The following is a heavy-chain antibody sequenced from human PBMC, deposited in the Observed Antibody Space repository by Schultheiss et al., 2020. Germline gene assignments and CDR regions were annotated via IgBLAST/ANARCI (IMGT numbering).Heavy chain of an antibody. D-gene: IGHD1-26*01. CDR2: IYTSGST. V-gene: IGHV4-61*02. CDR1: GGSISSGSYY. J-gene: IGHJ4*02. CDR3: ARLSGAYGRDCDT. Sequence: SETLSLTCTVSGGSISSGSYYWSWIRQPAGKGLEWMGRIYTSGSTNYNPSLKSRVTISVDTSKNQFSLKLSSVTAADTAVYYCARLSGAYGRDCDTWGQETLVTVSS.